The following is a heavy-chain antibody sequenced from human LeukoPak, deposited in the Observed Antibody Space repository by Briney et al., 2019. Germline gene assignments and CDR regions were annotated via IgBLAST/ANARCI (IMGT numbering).Heavy chain of an antibody. V-gene: IGHV3-23*01. CDR1: GFTFSSYA. CDR2: ISGGGERI. J-gene: IGHJ4*02. D-gene: IGHD4-17*01. CDR3: AKDLDGDPEY. Sequence: GGSLRLSCAASGFTFSSYAMSWVRQAPGKGLEWVSGISGGGERIHYAESVKGRFTISRDNSKNTVYLQMNSLRAEDTAVYYCAKDLDGDPEYWGQGTLVTVSS.